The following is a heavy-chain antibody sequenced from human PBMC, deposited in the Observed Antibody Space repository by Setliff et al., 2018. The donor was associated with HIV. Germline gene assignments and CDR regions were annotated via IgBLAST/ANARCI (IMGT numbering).Heavy chain of an antibody. CDR2: INPNSGGT. J-gene: IGHJ6*03. V-gene: IGHV1-2*02. CDR3: ARDGGPGSGWGDYSYYFSMDV. Sequence: ASVKVSCKASGYTFTGYYMHWVRQAPGQGLEWMGWINPNSGGTNYAQKLQGRVTMTTDTSTSTAYMELSSLRSEDTAIYYCARDGGPGSGWGDYSYYFSMDVWGKGTTVTVSS. D-gene: IGHD6-19*01. CDR1: GYTFTGYY.